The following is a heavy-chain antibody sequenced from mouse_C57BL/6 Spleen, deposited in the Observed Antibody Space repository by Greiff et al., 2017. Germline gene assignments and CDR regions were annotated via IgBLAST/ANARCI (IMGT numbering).Heavy chain of an antibody. CDR1: GYAFSSSW. CDR3: ASYGKGYAMDY. V-gene: IGHV1-82*01. J-gene: IGHJ4*01. Sequence: VKLVESGPELVKPGASVKISCKASGYAFSSSWMNWVKQRPGKGLEWIGRIYPGDGDTNYNGKFKGKATLTADKSSSTAYMQLSSLTSEDSAVYFCASYGKGYAMDYWGQGTSVTVSS. D-gene: IGHD2-1*01. CDR2: IYPGDGDT.